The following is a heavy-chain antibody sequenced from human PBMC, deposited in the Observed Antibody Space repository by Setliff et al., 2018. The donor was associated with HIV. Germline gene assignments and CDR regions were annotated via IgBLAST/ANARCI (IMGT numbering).Heavy chain of an antibody. V-gene: IGHV1-46*01. D-gene: IGHD6-19*01. CDR1: GYTFTSYY. Sequence: VASVKVSCKASGYTFTSYYMHWVRQAPGQGLEWMGIINPSGGSTSYAQKFQGRVTMTRDTSTSTVYMELSSLRSEDTAVYYCAREGIAVAGTEGHNWFDPWGQGTLVTVSS. J-gene: IGHJ5*02. CDR3: AREGIAVAGTEGHNWFDP. CDR2: INPSGGST.